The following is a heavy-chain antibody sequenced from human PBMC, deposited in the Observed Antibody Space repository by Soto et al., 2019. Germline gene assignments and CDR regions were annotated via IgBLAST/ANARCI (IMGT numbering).Heavy chain of an antibody. V-gene: IGHV3-21*01. CDR1: GFYFNNYG. CDR2: VSKSDYT. Sequence: LILSCEVSGFYFNNYGINWVRHAAGKVLEWVSSVSKSDYTYYSYSVKGRFTISRGNAKNSVSLQMNSLRAEDTAVYYCAREDSIIIPAVSDFWGQGTLVTVSS. J-gene: IGHJ4*02. CDR3: AREDSIIIPAVSDF. D-gene: IGHD2-2*01.